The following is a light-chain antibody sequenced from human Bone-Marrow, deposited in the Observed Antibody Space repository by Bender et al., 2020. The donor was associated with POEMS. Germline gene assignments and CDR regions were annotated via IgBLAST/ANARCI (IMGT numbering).Light chain of an antibody. CDR3: CSYAGSRTLV. CDR2: EGS. Sequence: QSALTQPASVSGSPGQSITISCTGTSSDVGSYNLVSWYQQHPGKAPKLMIYEGSRRPSGVSNRFSGSKSGNTASLTISGLQVEDEADYYCCSYAGSRTLVFGGGTKLTVL. V-gene: IGLV2-23*01. J-gene: IGLJ2*01. CDR1: SSDVGSYNL.